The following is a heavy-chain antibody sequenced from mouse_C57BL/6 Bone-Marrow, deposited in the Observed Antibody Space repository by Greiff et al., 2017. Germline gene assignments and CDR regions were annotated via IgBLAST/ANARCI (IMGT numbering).Heavy chain of an antibody. D-gene: IGHD1-1*01. CDR3: ARKGYGSSCWYFDV. J-gene: IGHJ1*03. CDR2: IWSGGST. V-gene: IGHV2-2*01. Sequence: VKLVESGPGLVQPSPSLSITCTVSGFSLTSYGVHWVRQSPGKGLEWLGVIWSGGSTDYNAAFISRLSISKDNSKSQVFFKMNSLQADDTAIYYCARKGYGSSCWYFDVWGTGTTVTVSS. CDR1: GFSLTSYG.